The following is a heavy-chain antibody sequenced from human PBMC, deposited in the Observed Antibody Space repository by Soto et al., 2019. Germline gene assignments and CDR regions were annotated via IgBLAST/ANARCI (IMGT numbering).Heavy chain of an antibody. D-gene: IGHD6-13*01. CDR2: IYHSGST. Sequence: SESLSLSCAVSGGSISSSNWWSWVRQPPGKGLEWIGEIYHSGSTNYNPSLKSRVTISVDKSKNQFSLKLSSVTAADTAVYYCARSGIAAAGTFDYWGQGTLVTVSS. CDR3: ARSGIAAAGTFDY. V-gene: IGHV4-4*02. CDR1: GGSISSSNW. J-gene: IGHJ4*02.